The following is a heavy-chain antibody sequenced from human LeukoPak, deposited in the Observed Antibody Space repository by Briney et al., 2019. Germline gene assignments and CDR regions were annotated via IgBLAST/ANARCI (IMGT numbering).Heavy chain of an antibody. J-gene: IGHJ3*02. D-gene: IGHD5-12*01. CDR1: GASTSHFY. CDR3: ARSAEWLRNAFDI. Sequence: SETLSLSCTVSGASTSHFYWNWIRQPPGKGLEWIGYMHDSGSTKHNPSLKSRVSISIDTSKNQVSLQLTSVTAADTAIYYCARSAEWLRNAFDIWGEGTVVSVCS. V-gene: IGHV4-59*01. CDR2: MHDSGST.